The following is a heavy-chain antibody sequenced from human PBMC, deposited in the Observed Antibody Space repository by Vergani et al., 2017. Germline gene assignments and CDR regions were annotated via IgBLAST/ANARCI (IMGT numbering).Heavy chain of an antibody. J-gene: IGHJ4*02. D-gene: IGHD4-23*01. V-gene: IGHV3-73*01. CDR1: GFTFSGSA. CDR3: ARDRWGLTTVVTPI. CDR2: IRSKANSYAT. Sequence: EVQLVESGGGLVQPGGSLKLSCAASGFTFSGSAMHWVRQASGKGLEWVGRIRSKANSYATAYAASVKGRFTISRDDSKNTAYLQMNSLKTEDTAVYYCARDRWGLTTVVTPIWGQGTLVTVSS.